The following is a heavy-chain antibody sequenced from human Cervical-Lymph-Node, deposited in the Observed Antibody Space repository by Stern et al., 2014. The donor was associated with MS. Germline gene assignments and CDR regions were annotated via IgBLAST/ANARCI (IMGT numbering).Heavy chain of an antibody. Sequence: EVQLVESGGNLVQPGGSLRLSCTASGFTFSSYSMNWVRQAPGKGLEWVSYISRSSNTSYYADSVKGRFTISRDNANNSLYLKMNSLRADDTAVYYCARDRRGWLAADYWGQGALVTVSS. D-gene: IGHD6-19*01. CDR3: ARDRRGWLAADY. CDR2: ISRSSNTS. V-gene: IGHV3-48*01. CDR1: GFTFSSYS. J-gene: IGHJ4*02.